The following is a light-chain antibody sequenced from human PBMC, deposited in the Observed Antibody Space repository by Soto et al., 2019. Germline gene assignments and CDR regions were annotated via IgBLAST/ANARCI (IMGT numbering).Light chain of an antibody. Sequence: DIQMTQSPSVVSASVGDTVTVTCRASQGITTFLAWFRQRPGRVPERLIYGASSLQSGVPSRFSGRASGTEFTLTISSLQPEDFGIYYCLQHNSYPYTFGPGTRLEIK. J-gene: IGKJ5*01. CDR1: QGITTF. CDR2: GAS. CDR3: LQHNSYPYT. V-gene: IGKV1-17*03.